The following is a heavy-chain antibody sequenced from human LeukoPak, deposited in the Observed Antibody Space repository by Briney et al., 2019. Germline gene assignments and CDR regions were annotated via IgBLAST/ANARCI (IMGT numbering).Heavy chain of an antibody. D-gene: IGHD3-3*02. CDR1: GGSISSYY. Sequence: PSETLSLTCTVSGGSISSYYWSWIRQPAGKGLEWIGRNCTSGSTNYNPSLKSRVTMSVDTSKNQFSLKLSSVTAADTAVYYCARDSKLGNWDYWGQGTLVTVSS. CDR3: ARDSKLGNWDY. V-gene: IGHV4-4*07. CDR2: NCTSGST. J-gene: IGHJ4*02.